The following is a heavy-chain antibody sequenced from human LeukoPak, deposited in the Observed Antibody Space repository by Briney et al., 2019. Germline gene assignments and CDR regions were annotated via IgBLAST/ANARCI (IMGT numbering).Heavy chain of an antibody. V-gene: IGHV3-21*03. Sequence: GWSLRLSCAASGFTFSSSSMNWVRPAPGKGREWVSSINSSSSYIYYADSVKGRFTISRDNAKNSLYLQMNSLRAEDTAVYYCAIDHRIAARPGDFWGQGTLVTVSS. CDR2: INSSSSYI. CDR3: AIDHRIAARPGDF. CDR1: GFTFSSSS. J-gene: IGHJ4*02. D-gene: IGHD6-6*01.